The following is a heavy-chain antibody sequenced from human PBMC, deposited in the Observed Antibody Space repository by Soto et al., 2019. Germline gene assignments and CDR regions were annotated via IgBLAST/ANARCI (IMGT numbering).Heavy chain of an antibody. CDR1: GFTFSAYA. V-gene: IGHV3-23*01. J-gene: IGHJ6*02. Sequence: EVQLLESGGGLVQPGGSLRLSCAASGFTFSAYAMSWVRQAPGKGLQWDSAISGGGGDTYYADSVKGRFTISRDNSKNTLYLQMHSLRAEDTAVYYCAKGGTSSGPYYYGMDVWGQGTTVTVSS. CDR2: ISGGGGDT. D-gene: IGHD6-19*01. CDR3: AKGGTSSGPYYYGMDV.